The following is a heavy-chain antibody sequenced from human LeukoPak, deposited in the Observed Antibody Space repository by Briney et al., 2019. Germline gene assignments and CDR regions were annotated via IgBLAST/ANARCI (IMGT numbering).Heavy chain of an antibody. V-gene: IGHV1-18*01. Sequence: GASVKVSCKVSGYTLTELSMHWVRQAPGKGPEWMGWISGYNGNTKYVQKLQGRVTMTRDTSTTTAYMELRSLRSDDTAVYYCARDGHRMYYYDTSAYRFDYWGQGTLVTVSS. CDR1: GYTLTELS. CDR3: ARDGHRMYYYDTSAYRFDY. J-gene: IGHJ4*02. D-gene: IGHD3-22*01. CDR2: ISGYNGNT.